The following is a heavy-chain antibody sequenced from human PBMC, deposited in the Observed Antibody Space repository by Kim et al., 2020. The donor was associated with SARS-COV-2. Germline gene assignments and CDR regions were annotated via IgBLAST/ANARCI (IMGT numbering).Heavy chain of an antibody. D-gene: IGHD1-26*01. V-gene: IGHV1-69*01. J-gene: IGHJ4*02. CDR3: ARGSGATTWGFDY. Sequence: AQKFQGRVTITADESTSTAYMELSSLRSEDTAVYYCARGSGATTWGFDYWGQGTLVTVSS.